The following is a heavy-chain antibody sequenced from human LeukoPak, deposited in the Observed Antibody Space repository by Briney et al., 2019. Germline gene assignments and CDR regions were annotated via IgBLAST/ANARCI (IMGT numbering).Heavy chain of an antibody. J-gene: IGHJ3*02. CDR3: ARHRTAINLYGPYDAFDI. CDR2: MYYTGSP. CDR1: GVPISSKDYY. D-gene: IGHD3-10*01. Sequence: SETLTLTCTVSGVPISSKDYYWVWIRQPPGKGRECIGSMYYTGSPYYNPPLMSRVCISDGPYKKQFSLKLFAVTAADTAVYYCARHRTAINLYGPYDAFDIWGQGTMVTVSS. V-gene: IGHV4-39*01.